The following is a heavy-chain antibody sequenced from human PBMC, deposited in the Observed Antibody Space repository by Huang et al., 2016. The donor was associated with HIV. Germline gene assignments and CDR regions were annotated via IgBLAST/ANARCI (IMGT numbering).Heavy chain of an antibody. CDR1: GGSFTGYY. CDR3: TRGGLNMVRVFRAMDV. Sequence: QVQLQQWGAGLLKPSETLSLTCAVYGGSFTGYYWTWLRQPPGKGREWIGEINHNRNNNPNPSLKTRVTMSIDTSKNQFSLKLTAVAAAGTAVYYCTRGGLNMVRVFRAMDVWGKGTTVTVSS. V-gene: IGHV4-34*01. CDR2: INHNRNN. D-gene: IGHD3-10*01. J-gene: IGHJ6*03.